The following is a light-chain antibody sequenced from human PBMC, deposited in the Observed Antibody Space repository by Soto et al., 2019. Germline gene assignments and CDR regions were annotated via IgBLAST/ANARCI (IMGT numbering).Light chain of an antibody. CDR2: DAS. Sequence: EFVLTQSPGTLSVSPGERATLSWRASQTVRNNYLAWYQQKPGQAPKLLIYDASSRATGIPDRFSGVGSGTDFILNISRLEPEDFAVYYCQQFEISPTITFGQGTRLEIK. J-gene: IGKJ5*01. CDR3: QQFEISPTIT. V-gene: IGKV3-20*01. CDR1: QTVRNNY.